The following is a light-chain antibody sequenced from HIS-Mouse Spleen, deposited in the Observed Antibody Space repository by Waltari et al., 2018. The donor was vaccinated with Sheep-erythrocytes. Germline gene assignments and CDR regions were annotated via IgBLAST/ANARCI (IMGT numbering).Light chain of an antibody. J-gene: IGLJ3*02. CDR2: KDS. Sequence: SYELTQSSSVSVSPGQTARIPCSGDVLAKTYARWFQQKPGQAPVLVIYKDSERPSGIPERFSGSSSGTTVTLTISGAQVEDEADYYCYSAADNNLGVFGGGTKLTVL. CDR3: YSAADNNLGV. V-gene: IGLV3-27*01. CDR1: VLAKTY.